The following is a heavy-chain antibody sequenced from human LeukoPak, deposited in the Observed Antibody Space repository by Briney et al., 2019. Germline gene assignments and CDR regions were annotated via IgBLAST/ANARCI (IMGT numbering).Heavy chain of an antibody. V-gene: IGHV3-7*01. D-gene: IGHD5-24*01. CDR2: IKQDGSEK. CDR1: GFTFSSYW. Sequence: PGGSLRLSCAASGFTFSSYWMSWVRQAPGKGLEWVANIKQDGSEKYYVDSVKGRFTISRDNAKNSLYLQMNSLRAEDTAVYYCAREGSMATILSLGYYYYGMDVWGQGTTVTVSS. CDR3: AREGSMATILSLGYYYYGMDV. J-gene: IGHJ6*02.